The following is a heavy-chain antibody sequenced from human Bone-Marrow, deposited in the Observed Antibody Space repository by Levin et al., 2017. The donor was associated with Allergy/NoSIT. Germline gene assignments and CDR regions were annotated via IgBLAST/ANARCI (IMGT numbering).Heavy chain of an antibody. Sequence: PGGSLRLSCAASGFTFTDYAIHWIRQAPGRGLEWVSGVSWNSGTIGYADSVTGRFTISRDNAKNSLYLQMNSLRTEDTALYFCARHKDYGGNGYYYYGLDGWGQGTTVTVSS. CDR2: VSWNSGTI. D-gene: IGHD4-23*01. V-gene: IGHV3-9*01. CDR3: ARHKDYGGNGYYYYGLDG. CDR1: GFTFTDYA. J-gene: IGHJ6*02.